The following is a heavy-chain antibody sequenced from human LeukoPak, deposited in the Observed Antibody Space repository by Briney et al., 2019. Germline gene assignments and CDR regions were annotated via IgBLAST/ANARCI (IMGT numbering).Heavy chain of an antibody. CDR2: ISSYGNTK. Sequence: GGSLRLSCAASGFTFSSYAMHWVRQAPGKGLEWAAVISSYGNTKYYADSVKGRFTISRDNSNNTLYLQKNSLRADDTAIYYCAKSMTLQWRGFFDLWGRGTHVTVSS. V-gene: IGHV3-30-3*02. CDR1: GFTFSSYA. D-gene: IGHD6-19*01. CDR3: AKSMTLQWRGFFDL. J-gene: IGHJ2*01.